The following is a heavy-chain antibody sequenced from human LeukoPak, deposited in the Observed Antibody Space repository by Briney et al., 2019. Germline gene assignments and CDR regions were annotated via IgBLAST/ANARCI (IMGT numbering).Heavy chain of an antibody. V-gene: IGHV3-9*01. CDR1: GFTFDDYA. Sequence: GGSLRLSCAASGFTFDDYAMHWVRQAPGKGLEWVSGISWNSGSIGYADSVKGRFTISRDNAKNSLYLQMNSLRAEDTASYYCAKDIIAAEAYYFDYWGQGTLVTVSS. D-gene: IGHD3-16*02. J-gene: IGHJ4*02. CDR3: AKDIIAAEAYYFDY. CDR2: ISWNSGSI.